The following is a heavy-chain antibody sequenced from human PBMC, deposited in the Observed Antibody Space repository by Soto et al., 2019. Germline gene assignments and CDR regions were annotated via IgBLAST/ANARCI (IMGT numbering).Heavy chain of an antibody. D-gene: IGHD3-16*01. CDR2: IYWDDYK. V-gene: IGHV2-5*02. J-gene: IGHJ4*02. Sequence: QITLKESGPTLVKPTQTLTLTCTFSGFSLNTRGVGVGWIRQPPGKALEWIALIYWDDYKHYSPSLNSRLTIPKDPPKKQGGLKITNIDPVDTATYFCAQKGGGDRILDYWGQGTVVTVSS. CDR1: GFSLNTRGVG. CDR3: AQKGGGDRILDY.